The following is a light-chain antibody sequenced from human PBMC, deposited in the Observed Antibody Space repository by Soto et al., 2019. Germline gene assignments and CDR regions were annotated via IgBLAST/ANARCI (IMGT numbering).Light chain of an antibody. Sequence: DVQMTQSPSSLSASVGDRVTITCRASQTITNYLNWYQQQSGKAPKLLIYATDTLQSGVPSRFSGSGSGTDFTLTISSLQAEDVAVYYCQQSYSPSWTFGRGTKVDIK. CDR3: QQSYSPSWT. V-gene: IGKV1-39*01. CDR2: ATD. CDR1: QTITNY. J-gene: IGKJ1*01.